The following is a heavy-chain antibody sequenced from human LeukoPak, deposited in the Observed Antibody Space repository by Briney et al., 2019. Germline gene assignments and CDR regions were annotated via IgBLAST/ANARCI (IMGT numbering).Heavy chain of an antibody. J-gene: IGHJ6*02. Sequence: SETLSLTCTVSGGSISSYYWSWIRQPPGKGLEWIGHIYYSGSTNYNPSLKSRVTVSVDTSKNQFSLKLSSVTAADTAVYYCARGAGNYYFYGMHVWGQGTTVTVSS. V-gene: IGHV4-59*01. CDR3: ARGAGNYYFYGMHV. CDR2: IYYSGST. CDR1: GGSISSYY.